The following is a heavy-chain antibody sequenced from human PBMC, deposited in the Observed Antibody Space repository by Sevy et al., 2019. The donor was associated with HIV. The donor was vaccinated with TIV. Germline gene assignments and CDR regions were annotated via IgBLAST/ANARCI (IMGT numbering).Heavy chain of an antibody. V-gene: IGHV1-24*01. CDR1: GYTLTKLS. CDR3: ASAREYYEDSSGYLDY. D-gene: IGHD3-22*01. Sequence: ASVKVSCKVSGYTLTKLSIHWVRQAPGKGLEWMGRFDPEDGETIYAQKFQGRVTMTEDTSTDTAYMELSSLRYEDTAVYYCASAREYYEDSSGYLDYWGQGTLVTVSS. CDR2: FDPEDGET. J-gene: IGHJ4*02.